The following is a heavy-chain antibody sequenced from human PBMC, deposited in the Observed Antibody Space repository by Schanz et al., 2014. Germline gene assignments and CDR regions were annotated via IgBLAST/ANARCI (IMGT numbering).Heavy chain of an antibody. CDR1: GYTFTNHY. CDR3: ARESVSRTRLFDP. V-gene: IGHV1-2*06. D-gene: IGHD3-3*01. J-gene: IGHJ5*02. CDR2: ISPSSGGT. Sequence: QVQVIQSGPEVKKPGASVKVSCKASGYTFTNHYLHWVRQAPGQGLEWMGRISPSSGGTNYAQNFQGRVTMTKDTSLNTVYMELSSRTSDDTAVYDCARESVSRTRLFDPWGQGTLVTVSS.